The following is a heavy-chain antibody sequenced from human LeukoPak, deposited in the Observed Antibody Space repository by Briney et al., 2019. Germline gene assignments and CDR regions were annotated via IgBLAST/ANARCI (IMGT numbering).Heavy chain of an antibody. CDR3: ARDRDGRDY. D-gene: IGHD1-1*01. Sequence: GGSLRLSCAASGFAFNTYWMSWVRQAPGKGLEWVANIGQDGTEKHHVDSVRGRFTISRDNAKNSVFLQMNSLRAEDTAVYYCARDRDGRDYWGQGTLVTVSS. J-gene: IGHJ4*02. V-gene: IGHV3-7*03. CDR1: GFAFNTYW. CDR2: IGQDGTEK.